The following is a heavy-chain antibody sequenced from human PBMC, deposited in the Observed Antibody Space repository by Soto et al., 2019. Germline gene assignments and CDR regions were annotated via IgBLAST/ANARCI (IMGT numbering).Heavy chain of an antibody. J-gene: IGHJ5*01. D-gene: IGHD2-15*01. CDR3: ARGRYCLTGRCFPNWFDS. CDR2: IYKSTTT. CDR1: GDSISTVDYF. Sequence: PSETLSLTCSVSGDSISTVDYFWAWIRQPPGQALEYIGYIYKSTTTYYNPSFESRVAISLDTSKSQFSLTVTSVTAAYPAVYFCARGRYCLTGRCFPNWFDSWGQGTLVTVSS. V-gene: IGHV4-30-4*01.